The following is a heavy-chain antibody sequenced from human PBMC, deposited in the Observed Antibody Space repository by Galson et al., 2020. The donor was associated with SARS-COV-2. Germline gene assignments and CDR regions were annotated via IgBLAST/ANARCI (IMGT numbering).Heavy chain of an antibody. CDR2: ISSSSSTI. Sequence: GGSLRLSCAASGFTFSSYSMNWVRQAPGKGLEWVSYISSSSSTIYYADSVKGRFTISRDNAKNSLYLQMNSLRAEDTAVYYCAREYCSGGICFSPDYYYYGMDVWGQGTTVTVSS. V-gene: IGHV3-48*01. J-gene: IGHJ6*02. CDR1: GFTFSSYS. CDR3: AREYCSGGICFSPDYYYYGMDV. D-gene: IGHD2-15*01.